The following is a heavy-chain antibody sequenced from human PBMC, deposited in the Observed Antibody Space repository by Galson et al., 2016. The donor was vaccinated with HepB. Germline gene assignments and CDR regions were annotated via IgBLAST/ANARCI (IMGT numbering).Heavy chain of an antibody. Sequence: SLRLSCAASGFTISTYWMTWVRQAPGKGLEWVANMNEDGTQKNYVDSVKGRFTISRDDAKNSFHLQMNSLRVEDTALYYCESYCGRGRCHGVESWGQGTLVTVSS. V-gene: IGHV3-7*01. CDR2: MNEDGTQK. D-gene: IGHD2-15*01. CDR1: GFTISTYW. J-gene: IGHJ4*02. CDR3: ESYCGRGRCHGVES.